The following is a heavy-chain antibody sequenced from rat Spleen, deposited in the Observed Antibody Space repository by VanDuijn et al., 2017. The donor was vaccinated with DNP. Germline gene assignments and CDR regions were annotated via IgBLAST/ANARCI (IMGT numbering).Heavy chain of an antibody. D-gene: IGHD1-4*01. V-gene: IGHV5-22*01. CDR3: ARHVLPLRVWDY. J-gene: IGHJ2*01. Sequence: EVKLVESGGGLVQPGRSLKLSCAASGFTVSDYYMAWVRQAPTKGLEWVAYISYEGGRTYNGDSVKGRFTISRDNAKNTLYLQMNSLRSEDTATYYCARHVLPLRVWDYWGQGVMVTVSS. CDR1: GFTVSDYY. CDR2: ISYEGGRT.